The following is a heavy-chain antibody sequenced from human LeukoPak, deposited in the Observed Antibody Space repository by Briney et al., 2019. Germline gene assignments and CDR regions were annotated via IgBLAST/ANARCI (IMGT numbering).Heavy chain of an antibody. CDR2: IIHSGSP. CDR1: GGSFSGYY. CDR3: VRWGLGKGEAFDI. J-gene: IGHJ3*02. V-gene: IGHV4-34*12. D-gene: IGHD3-10*01. Sequence: SETLSLTCAVYGGSFSGYYWSWIRQPPGKGLEWIGEIIHSGSPNYNPSLKSRVTMSIDTSKNQFSLNLSSVTAEDTAVYYCVRWGLGKGEAFDIWGQGTMVTVSS.